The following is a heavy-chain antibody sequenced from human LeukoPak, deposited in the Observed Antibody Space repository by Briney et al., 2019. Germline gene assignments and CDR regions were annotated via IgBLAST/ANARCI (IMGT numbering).Heavy chain of an antibody. J-gene: IGHJ4*02. CDR3: ARSRAFDY. V-gene: IGHV3-53*01. Sequence: GGSLRLSCVASGFTVRNDYMNWVRQAPGKRPEWVAIIYDTDSTYYTDSVKGRFTISGDNSKNTVDLQMNSLRVEDTAVYYCARSRAFDYWGRGTLVTVSS. CDR2: IYDTDST. CDR1: GFTVRNDY.